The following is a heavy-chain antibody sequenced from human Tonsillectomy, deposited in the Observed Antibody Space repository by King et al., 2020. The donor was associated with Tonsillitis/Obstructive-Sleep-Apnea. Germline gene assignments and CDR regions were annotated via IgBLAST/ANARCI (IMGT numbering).Heavy chain of an antibody. CDR1: GYAFTSYG. V-gene: IGHV1-18*01. CDR2: INAYNGNT. Sequence: VQLVQSGAEVKKPGASVKVSCKASGYAFTSYGISWVRQAPGQGLEWMGWINAYNGNTNYAQKLQGRVTMTTDTSTSTAFMEMRSLRSDDTAVYYCARVPWFAELSASPNFYYWGQGTLVTVSS. J-gene: IGHJ4*02. CDR3: ARVPWFAELSASPNFYY. D-gene: IGHD3-10*01.